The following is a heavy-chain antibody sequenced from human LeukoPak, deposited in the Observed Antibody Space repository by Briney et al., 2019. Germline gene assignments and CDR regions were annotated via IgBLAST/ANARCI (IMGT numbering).Heavy chain of an antibody. Sequence: ASVKVSCKASGYTFTSYYMHWVRQAPGQGLEWMGIINPSGGSTSYAQKFQGRVTMTRDMSTSTVYMELSSLRSEDTAVYYCARIRGTKGALDYWGQGTLVTVSS. V-gene: IGHV1-46*01. D-gene: IGHD3-10*01. CDR3: ARIRGTKGALDY. CDR2: INPSGGST. J-gene: IGHJ4*02. CDR1: GYTFTSYY.